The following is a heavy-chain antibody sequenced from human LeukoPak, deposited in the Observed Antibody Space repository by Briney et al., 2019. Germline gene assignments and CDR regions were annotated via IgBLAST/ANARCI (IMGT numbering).Heavy chain of an antibody. Sequence: GESLKISGEGSGDRFTPYWITWVRQKPGKGLEWMGIIYPGNSDTKYSPSFQGQITISADKSINTAYLQWSSLEASDTAMYYCARRKAVARISYFDSWGQGTLVTVSS. CDR2: IYPGNSDT. V-gene: IGHV5-51*01. D-gene: IGHD6-19*01. CDR3: ARRKAVARISYFDS. CDR1: GDRFTPYW. J-gene: IGHJ4*02.